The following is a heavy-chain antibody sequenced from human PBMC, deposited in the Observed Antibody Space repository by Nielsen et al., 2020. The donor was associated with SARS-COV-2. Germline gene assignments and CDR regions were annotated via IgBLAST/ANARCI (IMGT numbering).Heavy chain of an antibody. Sequence: GESLKISCAASGFTFSSYAMHWVRQAPGKGLEWVAVISYDGSNKYYADSVKGRFTIPRDNSKNTLYLQMNSLRAEDTAVYYCARDWHDAFDIWGQGTMVTVSS. CDR3: ARDWHDAFDI. V-gene: IGHV3-30-3*01. CDR1: GFTFSSYA. CDR2: ISYDGSNK. J-gene: IGHJ3*02.